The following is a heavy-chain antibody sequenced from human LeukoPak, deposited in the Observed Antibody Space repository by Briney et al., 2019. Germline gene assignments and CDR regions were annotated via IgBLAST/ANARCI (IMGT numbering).Heavy chain of an antibody. CDR3: ASRESYGDLDY. CDR2: IYYSGST. CDR1: GGSISSYY. Sequence: SETLSLTCTVSGGSISSYYWSWIRQPPGKGLEWIGYIYYSGSTNYNPSLKSRVTISVDTSKNQFSLKLSSVIAADTAVYYCASRESYGDLDYWGQGTLVTVSS. V-gene: IGHV4-59*01. D-gene: IGHD4-17*01. J-gene: IGHJ4*02.